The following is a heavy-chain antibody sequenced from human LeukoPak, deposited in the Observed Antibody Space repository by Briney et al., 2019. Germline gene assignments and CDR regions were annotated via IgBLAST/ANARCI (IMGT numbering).Heavy chain of an antibody. J-gene: IGHJ5*02. V-gene: IGHV3-53*01. CDR1: GFTVSSSY. CDR3: AREGRFLEWSREFDP. D-gene: IGHD3-3*01. CDR2: FYRGDST. Sequence: GGSLRLSCAASGFTVSSSYMYWVRQAPGKGLEWVSFFYRGDSTYYAESVRGRFTISRDDSKNTLYLLMNSLIPEDTAVYYCAREGRFLEWSREFDPWGQGTLVTVSS.